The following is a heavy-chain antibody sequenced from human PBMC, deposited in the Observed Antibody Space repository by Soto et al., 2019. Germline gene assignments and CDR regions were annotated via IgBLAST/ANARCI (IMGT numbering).Heavy chain of an antibody. Sequence: SDTLSLTCTVSGRSISRYYWSWIRQPPGKGLEGIWYIYYSGSTNYNPSLKSRVTISVDTSKNQFSLKLSSVTAADTAVYYCAASPWGYDSYSNWGQGTLVTVSS. CDR2: IYYSGST. V-gene: IGHV4-59*01. D-gene: IGHD3-22*01. CDR3: AASPWGYDSYSN. CDR1: GRSISRYY. J-gene: IGHJ4*02.